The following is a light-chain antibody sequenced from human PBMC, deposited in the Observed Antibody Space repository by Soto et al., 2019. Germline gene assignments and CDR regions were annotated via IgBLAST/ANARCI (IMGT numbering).Light chain of an antibody. CDR3: AAWVESRTGFNV. V-gene: IGLV1-44*01. CDR1: SSNIGRNT. Sequence: SSSNIGRNTVNWYQQHPGTAPKLLIYDNNRRPSGVPDRFSGSKSGTSAALAISGLNFEDEADNSCAAWVESRTGFNVFGTGSKVT. CDR2: DNN. J-gene: IGLJ1*01.